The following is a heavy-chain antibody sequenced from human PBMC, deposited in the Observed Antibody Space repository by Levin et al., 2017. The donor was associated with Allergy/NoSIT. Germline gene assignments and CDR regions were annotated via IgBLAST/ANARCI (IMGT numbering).Heavy chain of an antibody. D-gene: IGHD1-7*01. CDR1: GYSFTSYW. CDR3: ARLGITGTNFYYYSYMDV. J-gene: IGHJ6*03. V-gene: IGHV5-51*01. CDR2: IYPGDSDT. Sequence: KVSCKGSGYSFTSYWIGWVRQMPGKGLEWMGIIYPGDSDTRYSPSFQGQVTISADKSISTAYLQWSSLKASDTAMYYRARLGITGTNFYYYSYMDVWGKGTTVTVSS.